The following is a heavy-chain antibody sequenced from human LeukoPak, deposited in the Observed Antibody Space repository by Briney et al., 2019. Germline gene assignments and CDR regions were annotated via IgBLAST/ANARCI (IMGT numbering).Heavy chain of an antibody. CDR3: ARDPDIVVVPAALPH. CDR1: GFRFSSYA. J-gene: IGHJ4*02. V-gene: IGHV3-23*01. D-gene: IGHD2-2*01. Sequence: PGGSLRLACAASGFRFSSYAMSWVRQAPGKGLEWVSAISGSGVSTYYADSVKGRFTVSRDNAKNSLYLQMNSLRAEDTAVYYCARDPDIVVVPAALPHWGQGTLVTVSS. CDR2: ISGSGVST.